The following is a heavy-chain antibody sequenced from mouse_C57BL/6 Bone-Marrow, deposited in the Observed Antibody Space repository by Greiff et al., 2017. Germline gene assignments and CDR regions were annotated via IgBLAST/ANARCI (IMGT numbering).Heavy chain of an antibody. Sequence: VQLQQSGAELARPGASVKLSCKASGYTFTSYGISWVKQRPGQGLEWIGEIYPRSGNTYYNEKFKGKATLTADTSSSTAYMELRSLTSEDSAVYFCARAVYYGSRDWYFDVWGTGTTVTVSS. CDR3: ARAVYYGSRDWYFDV. V-gene: IGHV1-81*01. J-gene: IGHJ1*03. CDR2: IYPRSGNT. CDR1: GYTFTSYG. D-gene: IGHD1-1*01.